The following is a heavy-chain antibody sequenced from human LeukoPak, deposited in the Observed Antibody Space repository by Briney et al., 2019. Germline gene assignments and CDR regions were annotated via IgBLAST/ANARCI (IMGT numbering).Heavy chain of an antibody. V-gene: IGHV1-58*01. CDR3: AAAYIGGAVVTNAFDT. CDR1: GFSFTNSA. D-gene: IGHD5-18*01. CDR2: IVVGSGNT. J-gene: IGHJ3*02. Sequence: SVKVSCKASGFSFTNSAVQWVRQARGQRREWIGWIVVGSGNTIYVQKFQERVTITRDMSTSTAYMELSSLRSEDTAVYYCAAAYIGGAVVTNAFDTWGQGTMVTVSS.